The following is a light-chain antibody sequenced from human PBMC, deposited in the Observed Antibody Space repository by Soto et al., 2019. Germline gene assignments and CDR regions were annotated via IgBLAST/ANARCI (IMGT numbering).Light chain of an antibody. CDR1: QSVSNN. CDR3: QQYNNWPPWT. V-gene: IGKV3-15*01. CDR2: GAS. Sequence: EIVMTQSQATLSVSPGERATLSCWASQSVSNNLAWYQQKPGQAPRLLIYGASTRATGIPARFSGSGSGTEFTLTISSLQSEDFAVYYCQQYNNWPPWTFGQGTKVEIK. J-gene: IGKJ1*01.